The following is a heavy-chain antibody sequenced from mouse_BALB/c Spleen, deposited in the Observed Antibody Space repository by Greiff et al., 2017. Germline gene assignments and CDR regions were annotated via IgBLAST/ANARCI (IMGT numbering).Heavy chain of an antibody. CDR1: GFTFSSYG. J-gene: IGHJ3*01. Sequence: EVQGVESGGGLVQPGGSLKLSCAASGFTFSSYGMSWVRQTPDKRLELVATINSNGGSTYYPDSVKGRFTISRDNAKNTLYLQMSSLKSEDTAMYYCAREMGYYTWFAYWGQGTLVTVSA. V-gene: IGHV5-6-3*01. CDR2: INSNGGST. CDR3: AREMGYYTWFAY. D-gene: IGHD2-12*01.